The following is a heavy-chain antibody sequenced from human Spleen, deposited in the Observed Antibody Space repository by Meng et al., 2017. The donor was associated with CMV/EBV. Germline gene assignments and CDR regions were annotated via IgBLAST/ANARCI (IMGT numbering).Heavy chain of an antibody. CDR3: ARISTVTYGMDV. D-gene: IGHD4-11*01. J-gene: IGHJ6*02. CDR2: IIPILGIA. V-gene: IGHV1-69*04. CDR1: GGTFSNYA. Sequence: SVKVSCKASGGTFSNYAINWVRQAPGQGLEWMGRIIPILGIANYAQKFQGRVTITADKSTSTAYMELSSLRSEDTAVYYCARISTVTYGMDVWGQGTTVTVSS.